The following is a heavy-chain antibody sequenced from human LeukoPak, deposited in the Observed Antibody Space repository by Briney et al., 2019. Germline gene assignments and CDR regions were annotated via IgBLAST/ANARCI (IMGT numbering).Heavy chain of an antibody. J-gene: IGHJ6*03. CDR2: IYHSGST. V-gene: IGHV4-30-2*01. D-gene: IGHD3-9*01. CDR1: GGSISSGGYY. Sequence: IPSQTLSLTCTVSGGSISSGGYYWSWIRQPPGKGLEWIGYIYHSGSTYYNPSLKSRVTISVDRSKNQFSLKLSSVTAADTAVYYCANEYYDILTGYSDGYMDVWGKGTTVTVSS. CDR3: ANEYYDILTGYSDGYMDV.